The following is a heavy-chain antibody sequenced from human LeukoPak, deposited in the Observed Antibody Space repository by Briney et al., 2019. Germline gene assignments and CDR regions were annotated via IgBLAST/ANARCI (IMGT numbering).Heavy chain of an antibody. J-gene: IGHJ1*01. CDR1: GGTLSSYA. CDR2: IIPILGIA. D-gene: IGHD2-21*02. Sequence: SVKVSCKASGGTLSSYAISWVRQAPGQGLEWMGRIIPILGIANYAQKFQGRVTITADKSTSTAYMELSSLRSEDTAVYYCARPTAPYCGGDCYYAEYFQHWGQGTLVTVSS. V-gene: IGHV1-69*04. CDR3: ARPTAPYCGGDCYYAEYFQH.